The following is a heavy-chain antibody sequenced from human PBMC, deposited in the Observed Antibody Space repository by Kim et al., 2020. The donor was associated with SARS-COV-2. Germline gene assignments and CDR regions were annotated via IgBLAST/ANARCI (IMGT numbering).Heavy chain of an antibody. Sequence: ASVKVSCKASGYTFTSYYMHWVRQAPGQGLEWMGIINPSGGSTSYAQKFQGRVTMTRDASTSTVYMELSSLRSEDTAVYYCARDVWFGEVLSNNWFDPWGQGTLVTVSS. CDR3: ARDVWFGEVLSNNWFDP. V-gene: IGHV1-46*01. CDR1: GYTFTSYY. J-gene: IGHJ5*02. D-gene: IGHD3-10*01. CDR2: INPSGGST.